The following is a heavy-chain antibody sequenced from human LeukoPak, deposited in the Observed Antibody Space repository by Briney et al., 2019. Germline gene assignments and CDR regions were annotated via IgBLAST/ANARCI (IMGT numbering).Heavy chain of an antibody. D-gene: IGHD3-10*01. V-gene: IGHV3-30-3*02. CDR3: AKILGESPRWFDP. Sequence: PGGSLRLSCAASGFTFSSYAMHWVRQAPGKGLEWVAVISYDGSNKYYADSVKGRFTISRDNAKNMLYLQMNSLRADDTAVYYCAKILGESPRWFDPWGQGTLVTVSS. J-gene: IGHJ5*02. CDR1: GFTFSSYA. CDR2: ISYDGSNK.